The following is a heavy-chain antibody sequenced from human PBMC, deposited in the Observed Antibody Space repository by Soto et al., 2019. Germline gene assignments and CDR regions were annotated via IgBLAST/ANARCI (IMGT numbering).Heavy chain of an antibody. Sequence: EVQLLESGGGLVQPGGSLRLSCAASGFTFNNFAMSWVRQSPGKGLEWVSAVSGGGGDTYYADSVKGRFTISRDNFKNPLDLQMNSLRADDTAIYFCARCTVDTIVSRGWCTWFGPWGQGALVTVSS. V-gene: IGHV3-23*01. J-gene: IGHJ5*02. D-gene: IGHD5-18*01. CDR2: VSGGGGDT. CDR3: ARCTVDTIVSRGWCTWFGP. CDR1: GFTFNNFA.